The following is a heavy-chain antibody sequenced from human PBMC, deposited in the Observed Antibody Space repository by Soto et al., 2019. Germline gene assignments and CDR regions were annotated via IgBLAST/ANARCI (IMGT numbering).Heavy chain of an antibody. Sequence: EVQLVESGGGLVQPGGSLRLSCAASGFTFSSYWMSWVRQAPGKGLEWVANIKQDGSEKYYVDSVKGRFTISRDNAKNSLYLQMNSLRAEDTAVYYCARVGAYCLRRSSCPPHYFDYWGQGTLVTVSS. J-gene: IGHJ4*02. CDR1: GFTFSSYW. CDR2: IKQDGSEK. CDR3: ARVGAYCLRRSSCPPHYFDY. V-gene: IGHV3-7*01. D-gene: IGHD2-21*01.